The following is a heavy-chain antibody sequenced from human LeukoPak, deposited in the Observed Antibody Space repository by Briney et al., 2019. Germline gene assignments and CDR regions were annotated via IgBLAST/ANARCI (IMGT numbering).Heavy chain of an antibody. CDR2: ISGSGGST. D-gene: IGHD6-13*01. CDR1: GFIFSSYG. Sequence: GRSLRLSCAASGFIFSSYGMHWVRQAPGKGLEWVSAISGSGGSTYYADSVKGRFTISRDNSKNTLYLQMNSLRAEDTAVYYCAKGTAAGTQMSPYYYYGMDVWGQGTTVTVSS. J-gene: IGHJ6*02. CDR3: AKGTAAGTQMSPYYYYGMDV. V-gene: IGHV3-23*01.